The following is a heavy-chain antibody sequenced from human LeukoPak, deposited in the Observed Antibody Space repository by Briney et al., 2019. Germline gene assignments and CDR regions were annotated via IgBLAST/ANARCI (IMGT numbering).Heavy chain of an antibody. Sequence: ASVKVSCKASGYTFTEYGITWVRQAPGQGLEWLGWISAYNGVTNYAQNFQDRVSMTADTSTSTIYMELRSLRSDDTAVYYCARGNYGDYGRWAFDIWGQGTMVTVSS. V-gene: IGHV1-18*01. J-gene: IGHJ3*02. CDR3: ARGNYGDYGRWAFDI. CDR2: ISAYNGVT. D-gene: IGHD4-17*01. CDR1: GYTFTEYG.